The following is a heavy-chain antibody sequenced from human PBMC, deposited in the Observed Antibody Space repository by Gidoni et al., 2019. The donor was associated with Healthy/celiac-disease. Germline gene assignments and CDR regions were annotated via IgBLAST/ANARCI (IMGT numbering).Heavy chain of an antibody. J-gene: IGHJ4*02. Sequence: EVQLVESGGGLVKPGGSLRLSCAASGFTFSSYSMNWVRQAPGKGLEWVSSISSSSSYIYYADSVKGRFTISRDNAKNSLYLQMNSLRAEDTAVYYCARGPGLGYCSGGSCPEVFDYWGQGTLVTVSS. CDR1: GFTFSSYS. D-gene: IGHD2-15*01. V-gene: IGHV3-21*01. CDR3: ARGPGLGYCSGGSCPEVFDY. CDR2: ISSSSSYI.